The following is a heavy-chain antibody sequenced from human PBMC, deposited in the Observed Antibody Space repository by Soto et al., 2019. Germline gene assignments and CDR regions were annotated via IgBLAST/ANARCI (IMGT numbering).Heavy chain of an antibody. Sequence: GGSLRLSCAASGFTFSSYGMHWVRQAPGKGLEWVAVISYDGSNKYYADSVKGRFTISRDNSKNTLYLQMNSLRAEDTAVYYCAKDRWNDVILDYWGQGTLVTVSS. V-gene: IGHV3-30*18. CDR2: ISYDGSNK. CDR1: GFTFSSYG. CDR3: AKDRWNDVILDY. D-gene: IGHD1-1*01. J-gene: IGHJ4*02.